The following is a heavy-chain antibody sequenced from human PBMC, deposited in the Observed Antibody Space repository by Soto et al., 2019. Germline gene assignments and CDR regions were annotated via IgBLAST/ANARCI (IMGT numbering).Heavy chain of an antibody. D-gene: IGHD5-12*01. CDR2: IFSSGST. CDR1: GGSINTFY. V-gene: IGHV4-4*07. CDR3: AREGSYSAYNFAHGIQLWSFDF. J-gene: IGHJ4*02. Sequence: RXETLYLTCTVSGGSINTFYWSWVRQPAGKGLEWIGRIFSSGSTSFNPSLESRVAMSVDTSKNHFSLNLSSVTAADMAVYYCAREGSYSAYNFAHGIQLWSFDFWGQGALVTVSS.